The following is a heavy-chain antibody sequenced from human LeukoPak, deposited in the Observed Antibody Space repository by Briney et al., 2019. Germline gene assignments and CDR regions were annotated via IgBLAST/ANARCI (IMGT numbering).Heavy chain of an antibody. V-gene: IGHV3-23*01. CDR2: ISGSGGST. J-gene: IGHJ6*02. D-gene: IGHD2-15*01. CDR3: VKHVAPLLFCRDL. CDR1: GFTFSSYA. Sequence: GGSLRLSCAASGFTFSSYAMSWVRQAPGKGLEWVSAISGSGGSTYYADSVKGRFTISRDNSKNTPYLQMNSVRAENPAVYYFVKHVAPLLFCRDLWGQENTDSV.